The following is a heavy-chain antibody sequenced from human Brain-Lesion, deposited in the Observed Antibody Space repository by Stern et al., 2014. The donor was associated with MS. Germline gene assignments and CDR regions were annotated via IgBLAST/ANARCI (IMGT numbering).Heavy chain of an antibody. CDR1: GISFSTYA. J-gene: IGHJ1*01. D-gene: IGHD6-19*01. CDR2: INGSGGPT. V-gene: IGHV3-23*04. CDR3: AKSPHHIAVAGPRYFQH. Sequence: EVQLGQSGGGLVKPGGSLRLSCAASGISFSTYAMSWVRQTPGKGLQWVSDINGSGGPTYYADSVKGRVNITRDNSNKHIYLKMDSLRADATAVYYCAKSPHHIAVAGPRYFQHWGQGTLVTVSS.